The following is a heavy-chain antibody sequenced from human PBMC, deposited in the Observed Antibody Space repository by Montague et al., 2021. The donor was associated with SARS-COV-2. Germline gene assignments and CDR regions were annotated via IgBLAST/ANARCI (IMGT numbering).Heavy chain of an antibody. D-gene: IGHD2-2*01. CDR3: ARVGRDSAILPIAIHYGMDV. Sequence: SLRLSCAASGFTVSSNYMTWVRQAPGKGLEWVSVIYSGGSTYYADSVKGRFTISRDNSKNTLYLQLNSLRAEDPAVYYCARVGRDSAILPIAIHYGMDVWGQGTTVTVSS. V-gene: IGHV3-53*01. CDR1: GFTVSSNY. CDR2: IYSGGST. J-gene: IGHJ6*02.